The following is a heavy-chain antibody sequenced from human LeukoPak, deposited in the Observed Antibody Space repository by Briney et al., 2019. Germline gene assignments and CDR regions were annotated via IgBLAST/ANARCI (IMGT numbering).Heavy chain of an antibody. D-gene: IGHD3-22*01. J-gene: IGHJ3*02. V-gene: IGHV1-69*13. CDR2: IIPIFGTA. Sequence: SVKVSCKASGGTFSSYAISWVRQAPGQGLEWMGGIIPIFGTANYAQKFQGRVTITADESTSTAYMELSTLRSEDTAAYYCARERPYDSSGYFFDAFDIWGQGTMVTVSS. CDR3: ARERPYDSSGYFFDAFDI. CDR1: GGTFSSYA.